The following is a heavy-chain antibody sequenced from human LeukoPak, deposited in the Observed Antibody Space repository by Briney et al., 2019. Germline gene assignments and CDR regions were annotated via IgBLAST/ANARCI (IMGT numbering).Heavy chain of an antibody. J-gene: IGHJ4*02. V-gene: IGHV4-34*01. D-gene: IGHD6-13*01. CDR1: GGSFSGYY. CDR3: ARVAGYSSSWYEFDY. Sequence: SETLSLTCAVYGGSFSGYYWSWIRQPPGKGLEWIGEINHSGSTNYNPSLKSRVTISVDTSKNQFSLKLSSVTAADTAVYYCARVAGYSSSWYEFDYWGQGTLVTVSS. CDR2: INHSGST.